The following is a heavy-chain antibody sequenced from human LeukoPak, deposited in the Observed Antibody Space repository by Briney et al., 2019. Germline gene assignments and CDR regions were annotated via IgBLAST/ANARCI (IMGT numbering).Heavy chain of an antibody. J-gene: IGHJ4*02. CDR1: GFTFSSYG. CDR2: ISYDGSNK. CDR3: AKVRLEYSSGWYYFDY. V-gene: IGHV3-30*18. Sequence: PGGSLRLSCAASGFTFSSYGMHWVRQAPGKGLEWVAVISYDGSNKYYADSVKGRFTISRDNSKNTLYLQMNSLRAEDTAVYYCAKVRLEYSSGWYYFDYWGQGTLVTVSS. D-gene: IGHD6-19*01.